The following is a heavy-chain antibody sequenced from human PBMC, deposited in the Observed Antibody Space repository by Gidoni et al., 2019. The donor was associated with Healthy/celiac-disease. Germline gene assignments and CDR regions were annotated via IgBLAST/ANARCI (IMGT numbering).Heavy chain of an antibody. CDR1: GGSCSGYY. Sequence: QVQLQQWGAGLLKPSETLSLTCAVYGGSCSGYYWSWIRQPPGKGLEWIGEINHSGSTNYNPSLKSRVTISVDTSKNQFSLKLSSVTAADTAVYYCARGLNRYYDFWSGMLGYWGQGTLVTVSS. CDR2: INHSGST. CDR3: ARGLNRYYDFWSGMLGY. D-gene: IGHD3-3*01. J-gene: IGHJ4*02. V-gene: IGHV4-34*01.